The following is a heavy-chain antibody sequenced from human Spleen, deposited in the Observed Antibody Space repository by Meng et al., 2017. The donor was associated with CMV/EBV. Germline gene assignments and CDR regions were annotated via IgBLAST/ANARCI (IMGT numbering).Heavy chain of an antibody. D-gene: IGHD3-10*01. CDR2: INPNSGGT. Sequence: YTFTGYYMHWVRQAPGQRLEWMGWINPNSGGTNYAQKFQGRVTMTRDTSISTAYMELRRLRFDDTAMYYCARGMYYYGSGSRLDFDYWGQGTLVTVSS. V-gene: IGHV1-2*02. CDR1: YTFTGYY. J-gene: IGHJ4*02. CDR3: ARGMYYYGSGSRLDFDY.